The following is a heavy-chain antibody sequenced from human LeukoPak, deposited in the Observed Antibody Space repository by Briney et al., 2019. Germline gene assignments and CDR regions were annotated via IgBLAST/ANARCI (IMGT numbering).Heavy chain of an antibody. CDR1: GGSISSGSYY. V-gene: IGHV4-61*02. Sequence: SETLSLTCTVSGGSISSGSYYWSWIRQPAGKGLEWIGRIYTSGSTNYNPSLKSRVTISVDTSKNQFSLKLSSVTAADTAVYYCARRRYFDPWGQGTLVTVSS. CDR2: IYTSGST. D-gene: IGHD1-1*01. CDR3: ARRRYFDP. J-gene: IGHJ5*02.